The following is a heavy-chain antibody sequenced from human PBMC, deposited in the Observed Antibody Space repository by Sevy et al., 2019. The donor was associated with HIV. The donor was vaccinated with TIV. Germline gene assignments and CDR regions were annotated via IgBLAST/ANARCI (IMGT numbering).Heavy chain of an antibody. D-gene: IGHD1-26*01. V-gene: IGHV4-59*01. CDR3: ARIIISGSLYYFDY. J-gene: IGHJ4*02. CDR1: GGSISSYY. Sequence: SETLSLTCTVSGGSISSYYWSWIRQPPGKGLEWIVYIYYSGSNNYNPSLKRRVTMSVDTSKKQFSLQLNSVTAADTAVYYCARIIISGSLYYFDYWGLGSLVTVSS. CDR2: IYYSGSN.